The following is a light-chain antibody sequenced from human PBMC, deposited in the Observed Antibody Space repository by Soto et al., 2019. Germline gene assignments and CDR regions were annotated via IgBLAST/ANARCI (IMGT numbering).Light chain of an antibody. Sequence: VLTQSPGTLSLSPGERATLSCRASQSVSSSNIAWYQQKPGQAPRLLIYDASSRATGIPDRFSGSGSGTDFTLTISRLEPEDFAVYYCQQYGSSPRTFGQGTKVDI. CDR3: QQYGSSPRT. CDR1: QSVSSSN. CDR2: DAS. V-gene: IGKV3-20*01. J-gene: IGKJ1*01.